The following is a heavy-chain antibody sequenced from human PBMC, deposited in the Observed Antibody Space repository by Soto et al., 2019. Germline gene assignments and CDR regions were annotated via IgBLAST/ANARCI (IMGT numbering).Heavy chain of an antibody. CDR1: GFTFSDFG. V-gene: IGHV3-30*03. CDR3: ASVAGTGSFFYYAIDV. J-gene: IGHJ6*02. Sequence: QVQLVESGGGVVQPGRSLRLSCAVSGFTFSDFGMHWVCQAPGNGLHWVAVISYDGTEKYYADSVKGRFTISRDNSKTTLYLQMNNVRAEDTSVYYCASVAGTGSFFYYAIDVWGQGTTVTVSS. D-gene: IGHD6-19*01. CDR2: ISYDGTEK.